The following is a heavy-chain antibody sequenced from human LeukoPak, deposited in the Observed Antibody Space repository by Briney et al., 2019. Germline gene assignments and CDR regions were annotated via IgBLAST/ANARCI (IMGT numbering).Heavy chain of an antibody. D-gene: IGHD1-26*01. CDR2: IYYTGST. CDR3: ARQDSGSYLNPLDI. J-gene: IGHJ3*02. V-gene: IGHV4-59*08. Sequence: SETLSLTCIVSGGSISSYYWNWIRQPPGKGLEWNGYIYYTGSTNYNPSLKSRVTISVDTSKNQLSLKLSSVTAADTAVYYCARQDSGSYLNPLDIWGQGTVVTVSS. CDR1: GGSISSYY.